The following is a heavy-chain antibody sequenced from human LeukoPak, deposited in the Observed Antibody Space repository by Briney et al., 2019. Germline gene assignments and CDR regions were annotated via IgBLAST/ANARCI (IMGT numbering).Heavy chain of an antibody. Sequence: GASVKVSCKASGYTFTGYYMHWVRQAPGQGLEWMGWINPNSGGTNYAQKFQGRVTMTRDTSISTAYMELSRLRSDDTAVYYCARDLPYYDSSGYYGENFDYWGQGTLVTVSS. V-gene: IGHV1-2*02. D-gene: IGHD3-22*01. CDR2: INPNSGGT. J-gene: IGHJ4*02. CDR3: ARDLPYYDSSGYYGENFDY. CDR1: GYTFTGYY.